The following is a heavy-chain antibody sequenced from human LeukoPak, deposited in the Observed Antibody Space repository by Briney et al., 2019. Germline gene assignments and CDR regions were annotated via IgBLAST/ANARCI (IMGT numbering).Heavy chain of an antibody. CDR3: AKRTMATMASYGMDV. CDR2: ISYDGSNK. Sequence: GGSLRLSCAASGFTFSSYGMHWVRQAPGKGLEWVAVISYDGSNKYYADSVKGRFTISRDNSKNTLYLQMNSLRAEDTAVYYCAKRTMATMASYGMDVWGQGTTVTVSS. D-gene: IGHD5-24*01. J-gene: IGHJ6*02. CDR1: GFTFSSYG. V-gene: IGHV3-30*18.